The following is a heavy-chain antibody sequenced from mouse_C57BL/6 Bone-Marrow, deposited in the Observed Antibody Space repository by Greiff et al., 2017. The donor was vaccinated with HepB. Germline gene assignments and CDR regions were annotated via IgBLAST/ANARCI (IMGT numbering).Heavy chain of an antibody. Sequence: QVQLQQPGAELVRPGSSVKLSCKASGYTFTSYWMDWVKQRPGQGLEWIGNIYPSDSETHYNQKFKDKATLTEDKSSSTAYMQLSSLTSEDSAVYYCARYLGRGYYFDYWGQGTTLTVSS. V-gene: IGHV1-61*01. J-gene: IGHJ2*01. D-gene: IGHD4-1*01. CDR3: ARYLGRGYYFDY. CDR2: IYPSDSET. CDR1: GYTFTSYW.